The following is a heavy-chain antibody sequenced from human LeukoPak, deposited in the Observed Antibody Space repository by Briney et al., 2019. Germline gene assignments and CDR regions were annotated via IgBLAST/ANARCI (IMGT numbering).Heavy chain of an antibody. Sequence: GGSLRLSCAASGFTFSNYWMSWVRQAPGKGLEWVANIKLDGSEKNYVDSVKGRFTISRDNTKNSLYLQMNSLRVEDTAVFYCARDQYDTWSRRGNFDSWGQGTLVIVSS. D-gene: IGHD3-3*01. J-gene: IGHJ4*02. V-gene: IGHV3-7*03. CDR3: ARDQYDTWSRRGNFDS. CDR1: GFTFSNYW. CDR2: IKLDGSEK.